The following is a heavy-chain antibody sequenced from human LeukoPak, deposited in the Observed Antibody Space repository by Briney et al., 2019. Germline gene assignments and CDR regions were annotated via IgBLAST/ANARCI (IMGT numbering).Heavy chain of an antibody. CDR2: MNPNSGNT. CDR1: GYTFTSYD. J-gene: IGHJ6*03. V-gene: IGHV1-8*03. CDR3: ARVRDGYNLGYYYYYMDV. Sequence: ASVKVSCKASGYTFTSYDINWVRQATGQGLEWMGWMNPNSGNTGYAQKFQGRVTITRNTSISTAYMELSSLRSEDTAVYYCARVRDGYNLGYYYYYMDVWGKGTTVTVSS. D-gene: IGHD5-24*01.